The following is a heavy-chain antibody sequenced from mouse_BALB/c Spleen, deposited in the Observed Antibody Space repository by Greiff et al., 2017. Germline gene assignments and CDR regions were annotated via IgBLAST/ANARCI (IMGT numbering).Heavy chain of an antibody. CDR1: GFAFSSYD. CDR3: ARQGDWDRDYFDY. CDR2: ISSGGGST. J-gene: IGHJ2*01. D-gene: IGHD4-1*01. Sequence: EVQLVESGGGLVKPGGSLKLSCAASGFAFSSYDMSWVRQTPEKRLEWVAYISSGGGSTYYPDTVKGRFTISRDNAKNTLYLQMSSLKSEDTAMYYCARQGDWDRDYFDYWGQGTTLTVSS. V-gene: IGHV5-12-1*01.